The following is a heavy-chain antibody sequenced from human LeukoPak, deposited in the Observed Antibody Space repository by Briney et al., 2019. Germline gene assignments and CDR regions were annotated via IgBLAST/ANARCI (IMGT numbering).Heavy chain of an antibody. J-gene: IGHJ4*02. Sequence: SQTLSLTCAVYGGSFSGYYWSWIRQPPGKGLEWIGEINHSGSTNYNPSLKSRVTISVDTSKNQFSLKLSSVTAADTAVYYCARGPRNYYDSSGSDYWGQGTLVTVSS. V-gene: IGHV4-34*01. CDR3: ARGPRNYYDSSGSDY. D-gene: IGHD3-22*01. CDR2: INHSGST. CDR1: GGSFSGYY.